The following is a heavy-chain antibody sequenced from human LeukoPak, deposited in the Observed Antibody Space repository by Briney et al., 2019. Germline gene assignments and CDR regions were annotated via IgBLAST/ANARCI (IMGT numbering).Heavy chain of an antibody. CDR1: SGSISNYY. D-gene: IGHD2-21*02. V-gene: IGHV4-59*01. J-gene: IGHJ3*02. Sequence: SETLSLTCTVSSGSISNYYWSWIRQAPGEGLEWLGNISYSGSTNYNPSLKSRVTLSGDTSKNQFSLNLSSVTAADTGVYYCARGGRQQWLLFAFHIWGQGTMVTVSS. CDR3: ARGGRQQWLLFAFHI. CDR2: ISYSGST.